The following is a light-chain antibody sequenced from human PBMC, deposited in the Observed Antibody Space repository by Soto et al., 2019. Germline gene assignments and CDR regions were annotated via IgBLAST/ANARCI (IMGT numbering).Light chain of an antibody. Sequence: DIQMTQSPDTLSASVGDKVTITCRASQTINNWLAWYQQKPGKPPSLLIFDASTLQSGVPSRFSGSGFGTDFTLTISSLQPDDFRTYYCQHYSNYWTFGQGTKVEVK. CDR3: QHYSNYWT. V-gene: IGKV1-5*01. CDR2: DAS. CDR1: QTINNW. J-gene: IGKJ1*01.